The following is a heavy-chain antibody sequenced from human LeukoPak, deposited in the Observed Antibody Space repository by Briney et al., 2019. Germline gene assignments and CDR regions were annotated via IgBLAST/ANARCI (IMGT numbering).Heavy chain of an antibody. J-gene: IGHJ4*02. CDR2: IYTSGST. Sequence: SETLSLTCTVSGGSISSSSYCWGWIRQPPGKGLEWIGRIYTSGSTNYNPSLKSRVTISVDTSKNQFSLKLSSVTAADTAVYYCARARNEYYDFWSGYYTLDYWGQGTLVTVSS. CDR3: ARARNEYYDFWSGYYTLDY. D-gene: IGHD3-3*01. V-gene: IGHV4-61*02. CDR1: GGSISSSSYC.